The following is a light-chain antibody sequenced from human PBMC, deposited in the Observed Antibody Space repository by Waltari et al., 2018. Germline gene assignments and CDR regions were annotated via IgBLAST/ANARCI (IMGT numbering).Light chain of an antibody. Sequence: SELPHAPAVSVALGQTVWITCQGDSLRSYYASRYKQKPGQGPVLDIYGKNNRPAGIPGRFFGGRSGNTASMTITWSQTEDETDYYCTSSDISGDHLNVVFGEGTKLSVL. CDR2: GKN. CDR1: SLRSYY. J-gene: IGLJ2*01. CDR3: TSSDISGDHLNVV. V-gene: IGLV3-19*01.